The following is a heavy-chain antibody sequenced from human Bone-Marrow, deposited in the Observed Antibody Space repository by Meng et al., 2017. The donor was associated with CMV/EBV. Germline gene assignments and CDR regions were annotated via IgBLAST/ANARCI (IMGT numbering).Heavy chain of an antibody. CDR3: ASNIWSTGGKDY. Sequence: EVQLGESGGGLVQPGGYLGLSCAVSGFTLRRYWMHWVRQAPGKGLEWVSRIDSDGRDITYADSVRGRFTISRDDAKNTLYLQMNSLRVEDTAVYYCASNIWSTGGKDYWGQGTLVTVSS. J-gene: IGHJ4*02. CDR1: GFTLRRYW. D-gene: IGHD3-10*01. CDR2: IDSDGRDI. V-gene: IGHV3-74*03.